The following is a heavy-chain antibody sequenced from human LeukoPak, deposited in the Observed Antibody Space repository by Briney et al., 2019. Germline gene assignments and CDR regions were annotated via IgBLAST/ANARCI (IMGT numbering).Heavy chain of an antibody. V-gene: IGHV4-30-2*01. CDR3: ARHMATVSGPFDY. D-gene: IGHD4-4*01. CDR2: IYHSGST. Sequence: SQTLSLTCAVSGGSISSGGYSWSWIRQPPGKGLEWIGYIYHSGSTYYNPSLKSRVTISVDRSKNQFSLRLTSGTAADTALYYCARHMATVSGPFDYWGQGTLVTVSA. CDR1: GGSISSGGYS. J-gene: IGHJ4*02.